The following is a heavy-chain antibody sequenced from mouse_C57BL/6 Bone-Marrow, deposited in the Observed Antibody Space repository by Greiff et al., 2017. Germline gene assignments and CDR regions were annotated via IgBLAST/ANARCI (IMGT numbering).Heavy chain of an antibody. Sequence: VQLQQSGPELVKPGASVKISCKASGYTFTDYYMNWVKQSHGKSLEWIGDLNPNNGGTSYNQKFKGKVTLNVDKSASTAYMERRSLTSEDSAVYYCATPQLGGYFDVWGTGTTVTVSS. CDR3: ATPQLGGYFDV. CDR1: GYTFTDYY. V-gene: IGHV1-26*01. D-gene: IGHD4-1*02. CDR2: LNPNNGGT. J-gene: IGHJ1*03.